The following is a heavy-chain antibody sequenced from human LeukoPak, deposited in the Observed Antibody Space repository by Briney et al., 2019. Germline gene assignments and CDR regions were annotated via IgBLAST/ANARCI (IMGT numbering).Heavy chain of an antibody. D-gene: IGHD4-23*01. J-gene: IGHJ4*02. Sequence: GGSLRLSCAASGVTFSNYAMNWVRQAPGKGLEWVSTISGGGGSTYYADSVKGRFTISRDNSKNTLDLQMNSLRAEDTAVYFCVKDKTVVSSFVGDYWGREPWSPSPQ. CDR3: VKDKTVVSSFVGDY. V-gene: IGHV3-23*01. CDR1: GVTFSNYA. CDR2: ISGGGGST.